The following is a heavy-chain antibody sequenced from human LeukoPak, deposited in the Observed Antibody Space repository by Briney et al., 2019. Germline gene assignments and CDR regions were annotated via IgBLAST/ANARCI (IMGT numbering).Heavy chain of an antibody. CDR1: GFSFSLYS. CDR2: ISSSSSTI. Sequence: PGGSLRLSCVASGFSFSLYSMNWLRQTPGKGLEWVSHISSSSSTIYYADSVKGRFTISRDNAKNSLYLQMDSLRVEDAAVYFCAGDGSNIAVAAEFYFDYRGQGTLVTVSS. D-gene: IGHD6-19*01. CDR3: AGDGSNIAVAAEFYFDY. V-gene: IGHV3-48*01. J-gene: IGHJ4*02.